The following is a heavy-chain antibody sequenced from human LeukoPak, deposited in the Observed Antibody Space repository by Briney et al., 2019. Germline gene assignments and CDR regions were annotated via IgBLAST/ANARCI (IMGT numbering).Heavy chain of an antibody. CDR2: IYYSGST. D-gene: IGHD3-22*01. Sequence: SETLSLTCTVSGGSISSSSYYWGWIRQPPGKGLEWIGSIYYSGSTYYNPSLKSRVTISVDTSKNQFSLKLSSVTAADTAVYYCARVWVDSSGYYYDAFDIWGQGTMVTVSS. V-gene: IGHV4-39*07. CDR1: GGSISSSSYY. CDR3: ARVWVDSSGYYYDAFDI. J-gene: IGHJ3*02.